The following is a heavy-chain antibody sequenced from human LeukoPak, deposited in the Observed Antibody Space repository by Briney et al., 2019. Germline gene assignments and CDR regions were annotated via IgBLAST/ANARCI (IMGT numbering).Heavy chain of an antibody. CDR2: ISSSGSTI. Sequence: GGSLRLSCAASGFTFNTYAMHWVRQAPGKGLEWVSYISSSGSTIYYADSVKGRFTISRDNAKNSLYLQMNSLRAEDTAVYFCARDFSGSYRFDYWGQGTLVTVSS. V-gene: IGHV3-48*03. J-gene: IGHJ4*02. CDR3: ARDFSGSYRFDY. D-gene: IGHD1-26*01. CDR1: GFTFNTYA.